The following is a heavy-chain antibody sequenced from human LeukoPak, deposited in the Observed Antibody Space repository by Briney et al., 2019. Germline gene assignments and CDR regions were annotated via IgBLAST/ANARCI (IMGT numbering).Heavy chain of an antibody. CDR3: TLYNY. CDR2: INPDNGDT. V-gene: IGHV1-3*03. D-gene: IGHD2-2*02. J-gene: IGHJ4*02. CDR1: GYSFTSQD. Sequence: ASVKVSCKTSGYSFTSQDMHWVRQAPGQSLEWMGCINPDNGDTQYSQEFQGRVTIARDTSATTAYMELSSLRSDDMAVYYCTLYNYWGQGTLVTVSS.